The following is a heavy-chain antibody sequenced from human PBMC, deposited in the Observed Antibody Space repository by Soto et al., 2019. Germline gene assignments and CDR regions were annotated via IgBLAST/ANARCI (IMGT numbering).Heavy chain of an antibody. Sequence: QVQLVQSGAEVKKPGSSVKVSCKASGGTFSTYTFSWVRQAPGQGLDWMGRIIPGLDVSNYAQKFQGRVTITADKSTTTAYMELSSLSSEDTAVYYCARSTEELVRGGYYYYAMDGWGQGTTVTVSS. CDR3: ARSTEELVRGGYYYYAMDG. V-gene: IGHV1-69*02. CDR2: IIPGLDVS. J-gene: IGHJ6*02. CDR1: GGTFSTYT. D-gene: IGHD6-13*01.